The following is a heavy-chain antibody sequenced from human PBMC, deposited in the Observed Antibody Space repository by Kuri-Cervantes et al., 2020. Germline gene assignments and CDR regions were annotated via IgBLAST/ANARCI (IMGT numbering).Heavy chain of an antibody. CDR3: TRAGTVVTAIPYYFDY. CDR2: IYYTGST. D-gene: IGHD2-21*02. V-gene: IGHV4-59*01. J-gene: IGHJ4*02. Sequence: GSLRLSCTVYGGSISGYFWSWIRQPPGKGLEWMGYIYYTGSTNYSPSLKSRVSISVDTSNNQFSLTLSSVTAADAAVYYCTRAGTVVTAIPYYFDYWGQGALVTVSS. CDR1: GGSISGYF.